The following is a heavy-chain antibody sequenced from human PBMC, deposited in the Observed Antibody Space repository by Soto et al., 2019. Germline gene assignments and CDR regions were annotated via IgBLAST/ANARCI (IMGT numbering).Heavy chain of an antibody. Sequence: SETLSLTCAVSGDSISSGGSSWSWIRQPPGKGLEWIGYIYHSGTSFYNPSLKSRVTISVDGSKNQFSLKVNSVTAADTAVYYCARGRLVPAVNFDYWGRGTLVTVSS. D-gene: IGHD2-2*01. V-gene: IGHV4-30-2*01. CDR1: GDSISSGGSS. CDR3: ARGRLVPAVNFDY. J-gene: IGHJ4*02. CDR2: IYHSGTS.